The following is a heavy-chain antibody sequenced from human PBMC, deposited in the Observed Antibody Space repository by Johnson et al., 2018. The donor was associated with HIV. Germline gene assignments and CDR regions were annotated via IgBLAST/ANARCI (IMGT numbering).Heavy chain of an antibody. D-gene: IGHD6-19*01. Sequence: VQLVESGGGLVQPGGSLRLSCAASKLTFSNYAMIWVRLSPGRGLEWVSVIYSGGNTYYADSVKGRFTISRDNSRNTLYLQMNSLRAEDTAVYYCARDHSSGVAFDIWGQGTIVTVSS. CDR3: ARDHSSGVAFDI. J-gene: IGHJ3*02. V-gene: IGHV3-66*01. CDR1: KLTFSNYA. CDR2: IYSGGNT.